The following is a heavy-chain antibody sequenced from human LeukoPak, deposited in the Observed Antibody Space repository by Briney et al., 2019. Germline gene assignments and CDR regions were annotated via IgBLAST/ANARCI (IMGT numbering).Heavy chain of an antibody. D-gene: IGHD2-15*01. Sequence: GGSLRLSCAASGFTFSRYWMSWVRQAPGKGLEWVANIKQDGSQKYYVDSVKGRFTISRDNAKNSLYLQMNSLRAEDTAVYYCAREGYCSGGSCYYDHWGQGTLVTVSS. CDR1: GFTFSRYW. V-gene: IGHV3-7*01. CDR3: AREGYCSGGSCYYDH. CDR2: IKQDGSQK. J-gene: IGHJ4*02.